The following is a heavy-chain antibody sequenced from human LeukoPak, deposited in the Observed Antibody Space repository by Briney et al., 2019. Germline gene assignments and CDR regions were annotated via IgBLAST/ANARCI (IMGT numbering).Heavy chain of an antibody. CDR1: GFTFSSYA. CDR3: ARGSVAGFIYYYYYGMDV. Sequence: GGSLRLSCAASGFTFSSYAMHWVRQAPGKGLEWVAVISYDGSNKYYADSVKGRFTISRDNSKNTLYLQMNSLRGEDTAVYYCARGSVAGFIYYYYYGMDVWGQGTTVTVSS. CDR2: ISYDGSNK. J-gene: IGHJ6*02. V-gene: IGHV3-30-3*01. D-gene: IGHD6-19*01.